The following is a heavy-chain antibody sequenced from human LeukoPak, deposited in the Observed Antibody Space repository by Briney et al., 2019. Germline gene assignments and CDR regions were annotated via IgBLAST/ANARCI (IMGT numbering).Heavy chain of an antibody. D-gene: IGHD6-19*01. CDR1: GFTFSSYS. Sequence: KPGGSLRLSCAASGFTFSSYSMNWVRQAPGKGLEWVSSISSSSSYIYYADSVKGRFTISRDNAKNSLYLQMNCLRAEDTAVYYCARTPPPPQWLAYYYGMDVWGQGTTVTVSS. CDR2: ISSSSSYI. V-gene: IGHV3-21*01. J-gene: IGHJ6*02. CDR3: ARTPPPPQWLAYYYGMDV.